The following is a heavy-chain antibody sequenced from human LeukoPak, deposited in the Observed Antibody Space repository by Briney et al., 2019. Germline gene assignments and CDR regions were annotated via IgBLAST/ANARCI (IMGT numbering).Heavy chain of an antibody. CDR2: IPSSGGTT. CDR3: AKDSSTRAADGIDY. J-gene: IGHJ4*02. CDR1: GFTFSHYG. V-gene: IGHV3-23*01. Sequence: GGSLRLSCAASGFTFSHYGMSWVRQAPGKGLQWVSGIPSSGGTTYYADSVKGRFTISRDDSKNTLFLQMNSLRAEDTAVYYCAKDSSTRAADGIDYWGQGTLVTVSS. D-gene: IGHD6-13*01.